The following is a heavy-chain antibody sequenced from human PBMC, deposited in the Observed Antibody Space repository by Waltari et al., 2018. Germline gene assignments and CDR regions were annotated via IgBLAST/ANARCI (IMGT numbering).Heavy chain of an antibody. J-gene: IGHJ4*02. CDR1: GGSFSGYY. V-gene: IGHV4-34*01. CDR2: INHSGST. Sequence: QVQLQQWGAGLLKPSETLSLTCAVYGGSFSGYYWSWIRQPPGKGLEWIGEINHSGSTNYNPSLKSRVTVSVDTSKNQFSLKLSSVTAADTAVYYCARGRGFDYWGQGTLVTVSS. CDR3: ARGRGFDY.